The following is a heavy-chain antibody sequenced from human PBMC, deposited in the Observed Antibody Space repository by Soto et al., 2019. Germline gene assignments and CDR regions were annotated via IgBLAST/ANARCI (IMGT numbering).Heavy chain of an antibody. V-gene: IGHV3-23*01. Sequence: EVQLLESGVGFIHPGGSLRLSCAASGFSFSRFAMNWVRQAPGEGLEWVSIISGSADSTFYADAVKGRFTISRDNSKSTLYLQINSLRAEDTAVYYCAKTRGAMIYAISVYGMDVWGQGTTVTVSS. CDR3: AKTRGAMIYAISVYGMDV. CDR2: ISGSADST. D-gene: IGHD2-8*01. CDR1: GFSFSRFA. J-gene: IGHJ6*02.